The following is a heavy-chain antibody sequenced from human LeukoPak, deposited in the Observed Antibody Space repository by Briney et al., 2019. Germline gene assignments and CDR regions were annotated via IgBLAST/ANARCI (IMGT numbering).Heavy chain of an antibody. CDR3: ARSATVTTGYFDY. CDR1: GGSISSSGHY. Sequence: SETLSLTCSVSGGSISSSGHYWGWIRRSTEKGLDWIGSIYSNGNTYYNPSVQSRVTISVDTSKNQFSLKLTSVTAADTAVYYCARSATVTTGYFDYWGQGALVTVSS. J-gene: IGHJ4*02. CDR2: IYSNGNT. D-gene: IGHD4-17*01. V-gene: IGHV4-39*07.